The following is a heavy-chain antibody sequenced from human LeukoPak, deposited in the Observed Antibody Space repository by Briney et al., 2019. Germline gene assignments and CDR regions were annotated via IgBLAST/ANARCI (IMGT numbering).Heavy chain of an antibody. Sequence: GGSLRLCCAASGFTFSDYYMSWIRQAPGKGLEWVSYISSSGSTIYYADSVKGRFTISRDNAKNSLYLQMNSLRAEDTAVYYCARDPNGSGSYYSDWFDPWGQGTLVTVSS. CDR2: ISSSGSTI. D-gene: IGHD3-10*01. CDR3: ARDPNGSGSYYSDWFDP. CDR1: GFTFSDYY. J-gene: IGHJ5*02. V-gene: IGHV3-11*01.